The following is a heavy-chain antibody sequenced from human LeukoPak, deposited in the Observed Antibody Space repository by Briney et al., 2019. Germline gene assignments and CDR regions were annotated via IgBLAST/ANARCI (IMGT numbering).Heavy chain of an antibody. Sequence: PGGSLRLSCAASGFVFSNDWMTWVRQAPGKGLEWVASINDGGSGKYYVDSVKGRFTISRDNAQKSLYLEMHSLRAEDTAVYYCARAVTSTEGYWGQGTLVTVSS. CDR1: GFVFSNDW. D-gene: IGHD4-17*01. V-gene: IGHV3-7*03. CDR2: INDGGSGK. J-gene: IGHJ4*02. CDR3: ARAVTSTEGY.